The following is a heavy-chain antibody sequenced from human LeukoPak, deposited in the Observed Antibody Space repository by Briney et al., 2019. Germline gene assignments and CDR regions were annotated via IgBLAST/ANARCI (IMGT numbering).Heavy chain of an antibody. CDR1: GDSISSGRNY. J-gene: IGHJ4*02. CDR3: AGHLSGSAMAHYFDF. V-gene: IGHV4-39*01. D-gene: IGHD2-2*01. CDR2: VYYSGRT. Sequence: PSETLSLTCTVSGDSISSGRNYWAWIRQSPLGLEWIASVYYSGRTDYNPSLQSRVSVSVDRSKNQVSLKLYSVTAADTAMYYCAGHLSGSAMAHYFDFWGQGTAVTVSS.